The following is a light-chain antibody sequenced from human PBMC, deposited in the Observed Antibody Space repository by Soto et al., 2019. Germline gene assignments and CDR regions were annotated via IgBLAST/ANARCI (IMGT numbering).Light chain of an antibody. J-gene: IGKJ1*01. CDR1: QAVSNN. Sequence: EIRLTQSASALSASVGDTVSIXCRASQAVSNNLAWYQQKPGKAPEPLIYSASTSESGVPSRFSGSGSGTECTLTISSLQPDDFATYYCQQYNSYSFGQGTKVDIK. V-gene: IGKV1-9*01. CDR3: QQYNSYS. CDR2: SAS.